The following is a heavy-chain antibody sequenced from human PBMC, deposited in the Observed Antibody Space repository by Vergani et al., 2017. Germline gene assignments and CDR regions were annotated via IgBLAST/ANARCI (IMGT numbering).Heavy chain of an antibody. D-gene: IGHD6-6*01. CDR2: TYYRSKWYN. J-gene: IGHJ6*02. CDR3: AKDKFPWGGYSSSLMGMDV. V-gene: IGHV6-1*01. CDR1: GDSVSSNSAA. Sequence: QVQLQQSGPGLVKPSQTLSLTCAISGDSVSSNSAAWNWIRQSPSRGLEWLGRTYYRSKWYNDYAVSVKSRITINPDTSKNQFSLQLNSVTPEDTAVYYCAKDKFPWGGYSSSLMGMDVWGQGTTVTVSS.